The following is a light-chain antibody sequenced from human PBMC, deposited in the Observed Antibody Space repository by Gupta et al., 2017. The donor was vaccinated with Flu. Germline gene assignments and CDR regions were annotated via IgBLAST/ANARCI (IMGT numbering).Light chain of an antibody. J-gene: IGLJ2*01. CDR1: SSDIGNYH. Sequence: SSSDIGNYHVYWYQQFPGTAPRLLIYDTDNRPSGIPDRFSGSKSGTSATLAITGLQTGDEADYYCGTWVRSLSVGVFGGGTKLTVL. CDR3: GTWVRSLSVGV. CDR2: DTD. V-gene: IGLV1-51*01.